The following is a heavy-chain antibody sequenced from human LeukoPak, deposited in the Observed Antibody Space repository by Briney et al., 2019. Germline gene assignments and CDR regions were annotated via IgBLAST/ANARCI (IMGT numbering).Heavy chain of an antibody. Sequence: ASVRVSCKASGYTFTSYGISWVRQAPGQGLEWMGWISAYNGNTNYAQKLQGRVTMTTDTSTSTAYMELRSLRSDDTAVYYCARDQGYYDSSGYCVYWGQGTLVTVSS. D-gene: IGHD3-22*01. CDR1: GYTFTSYG. V-gene: IGHV1-18*01. CDR3: ARDQGYYDSSGYCVY. CDR2: ISAYNGNT. J-gene: IGHJ4*02.